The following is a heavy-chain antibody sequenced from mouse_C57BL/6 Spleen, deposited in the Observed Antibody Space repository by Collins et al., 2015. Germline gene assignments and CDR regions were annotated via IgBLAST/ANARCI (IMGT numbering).Heavy chain of an antibody. J-gene: IGHJ3*01. D-gene: IGHD2-5*01. CDR3: ARHAYYSNAWFAY. Sequence: EVKLLQSGGGLVQPGGSLKLSCAASGIDFSRYWMSWVRRAPGKGLEWIGEINPDSSTINYAPSLKDKFIISRDNAKNTLYLQMSKVRSEDTALYYCARHAYYSNAWFAYWGQGTLVTVSA. CDR1: GIDFSRYW. V-gene: IGHV4-1*01. CDR2: INPDSSTI.